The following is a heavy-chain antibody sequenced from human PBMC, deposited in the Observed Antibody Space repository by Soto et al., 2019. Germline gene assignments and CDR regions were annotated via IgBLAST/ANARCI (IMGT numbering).Heavy chain of an antibody. CDR1: GYSFTSYW. V-gene: IGHV5-10-1*01. Sequence: GESLKISCKGSGYSFTSYWISWVRQMPGKGLEWMGRIDPSDSYTNYSPSFQGHVTISADKSISTAYLQWSSLKASDTAMYYCAYSYAYGDYYYYGMDVWGQGTTVTVS. J-gene: IGHJ6*02. CDR2: IDPSDSYT. CDR3: AYSYAYGDYYYYGMDV. D-gene: IGHD5-18*01.